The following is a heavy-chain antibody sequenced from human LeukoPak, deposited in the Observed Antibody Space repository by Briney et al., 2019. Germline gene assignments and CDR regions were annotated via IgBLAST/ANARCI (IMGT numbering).Heavy chain of an antibody. CDR3: ARGGYSYGLYGDYGSYYFDY. Sequence: GGSLRLSCAASGFTFSSYWMSWVRQAPGKGLEWVANIKQDGSEKYYVDSVKGRFTISRDNAKNSLYLQMNSLRAEDTAVYYCARGGYSYGLYGDYGSYYFDYWGQGTLVTVSS. CDR1: GFTFSSYW. D-gene: IGHD4-17*01. V-gene: IGHV3-7*01. CDR2: IKQDGSEK. J-gene: IGHJ4*02.